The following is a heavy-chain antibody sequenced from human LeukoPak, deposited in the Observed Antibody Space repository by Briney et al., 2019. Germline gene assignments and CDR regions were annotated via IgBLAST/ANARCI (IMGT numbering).Heavy chain of an antibody. D-gene: IGHD3-16*01. CDR2: INSDGSET. V-gene: IGHV3-74*03. J-gene: IGHJ4*02. CDR1: GFTFSRFW. CDR3: ARVRMGDDFNPFVY. Sequence: GGSLRLSCAASGFTFSRFWIYWVRHAPGKGLVWVSRINSDGSETMYADSVKGRFTISRDNAKNTLYLQMNSLRAEDTAVYYCARVRMGDDFNPFVYWGQGTLVTVSS.